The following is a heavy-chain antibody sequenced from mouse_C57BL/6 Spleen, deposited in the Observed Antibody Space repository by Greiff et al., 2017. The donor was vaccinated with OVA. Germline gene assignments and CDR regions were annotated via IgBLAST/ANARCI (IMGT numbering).Heavy chain of an antibody. J-gene: IGHJ1*03. CDR2: IYPGSGST. Sequence: VQLQQPGAELVKPGASVKMSCKASGYTFTSYWINWVKQRPGQGLEWIGDIYPGSGSTNYNEKLKSKATLTVDTSSRTAYMQRSSLTSEDSAVYYGAREMTTGVEVDWYFDVWGTGTTVTVSS. D-gene: IGHD1-1*01. V-gene: IGHV1-55*01. CDR3: AREMTTGVEVDWYFDV. CDR1: GYTFTSYW.